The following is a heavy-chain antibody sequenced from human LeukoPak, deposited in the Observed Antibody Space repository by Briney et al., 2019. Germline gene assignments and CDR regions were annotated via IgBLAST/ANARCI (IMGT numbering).Heavy chain of an antibody. V-gene: IGHV3-66*01. CDR2: IYSGGTT. Sequence: PGGSLRLSCAASGFSVSNNYMRWFRQAPGKGLEWVSLIYSGGTTSYADSVKGRFTISRDSSKNTLFLQMNSLRVDDTAVYYCARDLSPVGSDYWGQGTLVTVSS. D-gene: IGHD3-10*01. CDR1: GFSVSNNY. J-gene: IGHJ4*02. CDR3: ARDLSPVGSDY.